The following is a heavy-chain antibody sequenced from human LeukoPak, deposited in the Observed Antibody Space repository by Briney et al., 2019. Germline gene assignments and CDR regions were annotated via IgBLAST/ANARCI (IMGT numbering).Heavy chain of an antibody. CDR3: ARSLPPPYSSSWSPPGYYGMDV. CDR2: ISYDGSNK. Sequence: GGSLRLSCAASGFTFSSYAMHWVRQAPGKGLEWVAVISYDGSNKYYADSVKGRFTISRDNSKNTLYLQMSSLRAEDTAVYYCARSLPPPYSSSWSPPGYYGMDVWGQGTTVTVSS. J-gene: IGHJ6*02. CDR1: GFTFSSYA. V-gene: IGHV3-30-3*01. D-gene: IGHD6-13*01.